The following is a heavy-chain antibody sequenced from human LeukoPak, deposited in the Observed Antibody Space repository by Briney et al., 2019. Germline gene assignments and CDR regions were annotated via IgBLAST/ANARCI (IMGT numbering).Heavy chain of an antibody. Sequence: GASVKVSCKASGGTFSSYAISWVRQAPGQGLEWMGGIIPIFGTANYAQKFQGRVTITADKSTSTAYMELSSLRSEDTAVYYCARDPMRGYDPEVITMIWGQGTMVTVSS. V-gene: IGHV1-69*06. CDR1: GGTFSSYA. CDR2: IIPIFGTA. CDR3: ARDPMRGYDPEVITMI. J-gene: IGHJ3*02. D-gene: IGHD3-10*01.